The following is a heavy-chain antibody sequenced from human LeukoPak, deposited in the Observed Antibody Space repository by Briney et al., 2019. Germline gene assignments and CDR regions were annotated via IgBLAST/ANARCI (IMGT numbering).Heavy chain of an antibody. D-gene: IGHD3-9*01. J-gene: IGHJ3*02. V-gene: IGHV3-53*01. CDR3: ARDSTISGAFDI. CDR1: GFTVSSNY. CDR2: IYSGGST. Sequence: GGSLRLSCAASGFTVSSNYMSWVRQAPGKGLEWVSVIYSGGSTYYADSVKGRFTISRDKSKNTLYLQMNSLRAEDTAVYYCARDSTISGAFDIWGQGTMVTVSS.